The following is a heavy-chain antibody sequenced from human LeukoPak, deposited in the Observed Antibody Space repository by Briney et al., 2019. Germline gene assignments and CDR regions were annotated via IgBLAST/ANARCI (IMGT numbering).Heavy chain of an antibody. CDR3: ARGLVVPAAFDY. CDR2: INHSGST. V-gene: IGHV4-34*01. J-gene: IGHJ4*02. Sequence: SETLSLTCTVSGGSISSYYWSWIRQPPGKGLEWIGEINHSGSTNYNPSLKSRVTISVDTSKNQFSLKLSSVTAADTAVYYCARGLVVPAAFDYWGQGTLVTVSS. CDR1: GGSISSYY. D-gene: IGHD2-2*01.